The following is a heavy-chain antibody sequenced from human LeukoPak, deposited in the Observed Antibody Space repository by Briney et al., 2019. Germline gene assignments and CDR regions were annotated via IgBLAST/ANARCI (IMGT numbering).Heavy chain of an antibody. D-gene: IGHD2-2*01. J-gene: IGHJ2*01. CDR3: ARGQYHLLYWYFDL. V-gene: IGHV4-30-4*01. CDR1: GGSISSGDYY. CDR2: MYYSGST. Sequence: PSETLSLTCTVSGGSISSGDYYWSWIRQPPGTGLEWIAYMYYSGSTYYNPSLKSRGPIPVDTSKNQFSLKLSSVTAADTAVYYCARGQYHLLYWYFDLWGRGTLVTVSS.